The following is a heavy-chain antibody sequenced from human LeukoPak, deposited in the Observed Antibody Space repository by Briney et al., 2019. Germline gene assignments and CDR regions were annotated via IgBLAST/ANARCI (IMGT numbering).Heavy chain of an antibody. CDR1: GYTFTSYY. Sequence: ASVKVSCKASGYTFTSYYMHWVRQAPGHGLEWMGIINPSGGSTSYAQKFQGRVTMTRDMSTSTVYMELSSLRSEDTAVYYCARERQEDYYDSSGYLPGTAFDYWGQGTLVTVSS. CDR2: INPSGGST. CDR3: ARERQEDYYDSSGYLPGTAFDY. D-gene: IGHD3-22*01. V-gene: IGHV1-46*01. J-gene: IGHJ4*02.